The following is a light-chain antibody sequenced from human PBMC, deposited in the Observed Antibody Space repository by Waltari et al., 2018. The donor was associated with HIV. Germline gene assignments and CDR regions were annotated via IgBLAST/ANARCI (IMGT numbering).Light chain of an antibody. CDR3: QQYSNTIPLT. CDR2: GAS. Sequence: EFVLPHSTVTLSLSPGERPPLFSSNSQTVHNNFLAWYQQKPGQTPRLLIYGASTRAANIPGRFTGSGSATDFTLTIARLEPEDFVIYYCQQYSNTIPLTFGGGTKVE. CDR1: QTVHNNF. V-gene: IGKV3-20*01. J-gene: IGKJ4*01.